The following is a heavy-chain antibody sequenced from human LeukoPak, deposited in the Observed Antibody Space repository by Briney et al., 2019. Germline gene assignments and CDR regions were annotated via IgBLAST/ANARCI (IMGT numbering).Heavy chain of an antibody. D-gene: IGHD5-12*01. CDR3: VKADSGYDLLFDY. CDR1: GFTFDDYG. J-gene: IGHJ4*02. Sequence: GGSLRLSCAASGFTFDDYGMSWVRQAPGKGLEWVSGINWNGGSTGYEDSVKGRYTISRDNAKNSLYLQMNSLRAEDTAVYYCVKADSGYDLLFDYWGQGTLVTVSS. V-gene: IGHV3-20*04. CDR2: INWNGGST.